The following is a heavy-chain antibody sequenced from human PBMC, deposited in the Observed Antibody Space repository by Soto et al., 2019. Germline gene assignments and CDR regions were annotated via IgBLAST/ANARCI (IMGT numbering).Heavy chain of an antibody. CDR3: ARDAESYDILTGYYPYYYYGMDV. CDR2: IIPIFGTA. V-gene: IGHV1-69*13. Sequence: SMKVSCKASGGTFSSYAISWVRQAPGQGLEWMGGIIPIFGTANYAQKFQGRVTITADESTSTAYMELSSLRSEDTAVYYCARDAESYDILTGYYPYYYYGMDVWGQGTTVTVSS. CDR1: GGTFSSYA. D-gene: IGHD3-9*01. J-gene: IGHJ6*02.